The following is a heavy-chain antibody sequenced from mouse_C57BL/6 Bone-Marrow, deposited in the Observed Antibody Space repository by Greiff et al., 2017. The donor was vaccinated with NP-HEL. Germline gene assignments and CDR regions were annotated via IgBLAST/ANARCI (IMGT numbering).Heavy chain of an antibody. CDR3: ARGDYGSSWGFAY. V-gene: IGHV1-55*01. D-gene: IGHD1-1*01. CDR2: IYPGSGST. CDR1: GYTFTSYW. J-gene: IGHJ3*01. Sequence: VQLQQPGAELVKPGASVKMSCKASGYTFTSYWITWVKQRPGQGLEWIGDIYPGSGSTNYNEKFKSKATLTVDTSSSTAYMQLSSLTSEDSAVYYGARGDYGSSWGFAYWGQGTLVTVSA.